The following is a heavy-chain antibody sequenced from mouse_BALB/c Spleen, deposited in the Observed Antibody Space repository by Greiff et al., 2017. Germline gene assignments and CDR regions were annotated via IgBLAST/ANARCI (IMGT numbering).Heavy chain of an antibody. CDR1: GYTFTSYY. V-gene: IGHV1S56*01. D-gene: IGHD1-1*01. CDR2: IYPGNVNT. Sequence: VQLQQSGPELVKPGASVRISCKASGYTFTSYYIHWVKQRPGQGLEWIGWIYPGNVNTKYNEKFKGKATLTADKSSSTAYMQLSSLTSEDSAVYFCAKGSSPYYYAMDYWGQGTSVTVSS. J-gene: IGHJ4*01. CDR3: AKGSSPYYYAMDY.